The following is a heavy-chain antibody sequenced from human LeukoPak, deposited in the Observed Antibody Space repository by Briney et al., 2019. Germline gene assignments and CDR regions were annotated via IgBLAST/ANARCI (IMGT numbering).Heavy chain of an antibody. J-gene: IGHJ4*02. CDR3: AKELYGNPSGY. V-gene: IGHV3-23*01. CDR2: ISGDGGTI. Sequence: GGSLRLSCVASGSTLRSSAMSWVRQAPGKGLEWVSAISGDGGTISYAASVRGRFTISRDNAKNTLFLQMSSLRAGDTALYYCAKELYGNPSGYWGQGTRVTVSS. D-gene: IGHD2-8*01. CDR1: GSTLRSSA.